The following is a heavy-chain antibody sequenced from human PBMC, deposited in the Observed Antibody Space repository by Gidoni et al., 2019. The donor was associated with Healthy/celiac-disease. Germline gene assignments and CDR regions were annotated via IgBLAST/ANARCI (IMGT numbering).Heavy chain of an antibody. CDR3: ARDGGDYSNSGFDY. Sequence: ISRDNAKNSLYLQMNSLRAEDTAVYYCARDGGDYSNSGFDYWGQGTLVTVSS. J-gene: IGHJ4*02. V-gene: IGHV3-48*01. D-gene: IGHD4-4*01.